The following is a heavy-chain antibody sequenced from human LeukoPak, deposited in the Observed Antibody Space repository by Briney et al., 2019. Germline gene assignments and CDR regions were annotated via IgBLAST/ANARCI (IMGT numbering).Heavy chain of an antibody. D-gene: IGHD5-18*01. J-gene: IGHJ4*02. V-gene: IGHV3-21*01. CDR3: TSLDTDMVTTDY. Sequence: GGSLRLSCAASGFTFSSYSMNWVRQAPGKGLEWVSSISSSSSYIYYADSVKGRFTISRDNAKNSLYLQMSSLRAEDTAVYYCTSLDTDMVTTDYWGQGTLVTVSS. CDR1: GFTFSSYS. CDR2: ISSSSSYI.